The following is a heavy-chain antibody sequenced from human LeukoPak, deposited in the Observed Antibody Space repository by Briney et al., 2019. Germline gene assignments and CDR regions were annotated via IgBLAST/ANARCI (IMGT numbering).Heavy chain of an antibody. CDR3: NIVVVPAATTHNYYYYGMDV. J-gene: IGHJ6*02. Sequence: ASVKVSCKAPGGTFSSYAISWVRQAPGQGLEWMGRIIPILGIANYAQKFQGRVTITADKSTSTAYMELSSLRSEDTAVYYCNIVVVPAATTHNYYYYGMDVWGQGTTVTVSS. CDR2: IIPILGIA. D-gene: IGHD2-2*01. CDR1: GGTFSSYA. V-gene: IGHV1-69*04.